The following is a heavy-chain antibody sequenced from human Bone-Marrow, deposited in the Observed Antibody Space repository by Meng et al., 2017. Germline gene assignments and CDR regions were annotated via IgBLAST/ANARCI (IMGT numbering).Heavy chain of an antibody. CDR3: ANGDAVRRMDV. J-gene: IGHJ6*02. CDR1: GYTFTSYY. D-gene: IGHD4-17*01. CDR2: INPSGGST. Sequence: ASVKVFCQASGYTFTSYYMHWVRQAPGQGLEWMGIINPSGGSTSYAQKFQGRVTMTRDTSTSTVYMELSSLRSEDTAVYYCANGDAVRRMDVWGQGTTVTVSS. V-gene: IGHV1-46*01.